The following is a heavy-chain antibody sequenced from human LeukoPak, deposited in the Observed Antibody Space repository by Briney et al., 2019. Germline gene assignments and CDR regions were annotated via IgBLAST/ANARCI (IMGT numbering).Heavy chain of an antibody. D-gene: IGHD4-17*01. Sequence: GGSLRLSCAASGFTFSSYWMSWVRQAPGKGLEWVANIKQDGSEKYYVDSVKGRFTISRDNAKNSLYLQMNSLRAEDTAVYYCARDRTPPYGDYHHFDYWGQGTLVTVSS. V-gene: IGHV3-7*01. CDR2: IKQDGSEK. CDR1: GFTFSSYW. J-gene: IGHJ4*02. CDR3: ARDRTPPYGDYHHFDY.